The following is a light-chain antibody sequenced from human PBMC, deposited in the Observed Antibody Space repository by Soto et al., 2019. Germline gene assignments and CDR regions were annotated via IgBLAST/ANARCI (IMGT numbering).Light chain of an antibody. Sequence: QSALTQPRSVSGSPGQSVTISCTGTASDVGGYSYVSWYQQHPGKVPILIIYDVSKWPSGVPDRFSGSKSGNTASLTISGLQVEDEGDYYCCTYAGSYTLVFGTGTKFTAL. CDR3: CTYAGSYTLV. CDR1: ASDVGGYSY. J-gene: IGLJ1*01. CDR2: DVS. V-gene: IGLV2-11*01.